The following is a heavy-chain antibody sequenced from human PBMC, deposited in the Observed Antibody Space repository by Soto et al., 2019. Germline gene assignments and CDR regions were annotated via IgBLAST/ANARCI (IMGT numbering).Heavy chain of an antibody. V-gene: IGHV5-51*01. J-gene: IGHJ6*02. CDR2: IYPGDSDT. CDR3: ARSYSSSWPYYYYGMDV. D-gene: IGHD6-13*01. CDR1: GYSFTSYW. Sequence: GESLKISCKGSGYSFTSYWSGWVRQMPGKGLEWMGIIYPGDSDTRYSPSFQGQVTISADKSISTAYLQWSSLKASDTAMYYCARSYSSSWPYYYYGMDVWGQGTTVTVSS.